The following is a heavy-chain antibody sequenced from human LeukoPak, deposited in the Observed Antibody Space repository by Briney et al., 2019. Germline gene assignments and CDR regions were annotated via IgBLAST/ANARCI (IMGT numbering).Heavy chain of an antibody. D-gene: IGHD3-22*01. Sequence: GGSLRLSCAASGFTFSSYAMSWVRQAPGKGLEWVSAISGSGGSTYYADSVKGRFTISRDNSKNTLFLQMNSLRAEDTAVYSCAKATSAYWYFDLWGRGTLVTVSS. CDR1: GFTFSSYA. CDR2: ISGSGGST. CDR3: AKATSAYWYFDL. J-gene: IGHJ2*01. V-gene: IGHV3-23*01.